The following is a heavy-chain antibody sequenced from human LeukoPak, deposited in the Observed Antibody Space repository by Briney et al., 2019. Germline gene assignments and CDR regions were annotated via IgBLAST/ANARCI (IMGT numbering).Heavy chain of an antibody. CDR2: IKQDGSEK. Sequence: GGSLRLSCAASGFTFSSYWMSWVRQAPGKGLEWVANIKQDGSEKYYVDSVKGRFTISRDNAKNSLYLQMNSLRAEDTAVYYCARDDCSSISCYHNWSDPWGQGTLVTVSS. J-gene: IGHJ5*02. CDR1: GFTFSSYW. D-gene: IGHD2-2*01. V-gene: IGHV3-7*01. CDR3: ARDDCSSISCYHNWSDP.